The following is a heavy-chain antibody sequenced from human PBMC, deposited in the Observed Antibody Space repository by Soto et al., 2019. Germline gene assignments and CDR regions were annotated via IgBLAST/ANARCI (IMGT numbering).Heavy chain of an antibody. CDR1: GYTFTSYA. J-gene: IGHJ4*02. V-gene: IGHV1-3*01. Sequence: KQPRASVKVSCKASGYTFTSYAMHWVRQAPGQRLEWMGWINAGNGNTKYSQKFQGRVTITRDTSASTAYMELSSLRSEDTAVYYCARSPPPSSSSIAFDYWGQGTLVTVSS. CDR3: ARSPPPSSSSIAFDY. CDR2: INAGNGNT. D-gene: IGHD6-6*01.